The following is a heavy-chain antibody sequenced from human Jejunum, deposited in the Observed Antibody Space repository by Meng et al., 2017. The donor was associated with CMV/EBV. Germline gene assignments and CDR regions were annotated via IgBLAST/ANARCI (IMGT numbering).Heavy chain of an antibody. D-gene: IGHD3-22*01. CDR3: ASSYYETGDY. CDR2: INQDGSEK. J-gene: IGHJ4*02. CDR1: GFTFSIYL. Sequence: SCGASGFTFSIYLMSWVRQAPGKGLGWVANINQDGSEKDYVDSVKGRFTVSRDNARNSLYLQMNSLRAEDTSLYYCASSYYETGDYWGQGTLVTVSS. V-gene: IGHV3-7*02.